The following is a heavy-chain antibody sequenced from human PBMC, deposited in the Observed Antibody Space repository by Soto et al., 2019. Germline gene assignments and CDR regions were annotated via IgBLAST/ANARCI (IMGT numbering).Heavy chain of an antibody. V-gene: IGHV1-8*01. CDR2: MNPNSGNT. CDR1: GYTFTSYD. CDR3: ARGIKYGAYSRWIDP. D-gene: IGHD4-17*01. J-gene: IGHJ5*02. Sequence: QVQLVQSGAEVKKPGASVKVSCKASGYTFTSYDINWVRQATGQGLEYLGWMNPNSGNTAYVQKFRGRVTMTWDTSIATAYMDLSTLRSEDTAVYFCARGIKYGAYSRWIDPWGQGTLVTVSS.